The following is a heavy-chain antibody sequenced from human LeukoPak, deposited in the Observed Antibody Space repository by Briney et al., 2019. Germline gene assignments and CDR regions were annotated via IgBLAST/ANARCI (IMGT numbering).Heavy chain of an antibody. D-gene: IGHD2-2*01. CDR2: IKNKTNGETT. Sequence: PGGSLRLSCAASGFTFSSAWMTWVRQAPGKGLEWVGHIKNKTNGETTDYAAPVKGRFIISRDDSKNTLYLQMNNLRTEDTAVYYCARGFCSSTNCYQGPFDFWGQGTLVTVSS. CDR3: ARGFCSSTNCYQGPFDF. V-gene: IGHV3-15*01. CDR1: GFTFSSAW. J-gene: IGHJ4*02.